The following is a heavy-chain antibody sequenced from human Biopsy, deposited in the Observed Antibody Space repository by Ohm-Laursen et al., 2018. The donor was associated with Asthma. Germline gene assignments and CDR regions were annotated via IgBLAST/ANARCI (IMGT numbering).Heavy chain of an antibody. CDR1: GFTFSDYY. Sequence: LSLTCPASGFTFSDYYMSWIRQAPGKGLEWISYINGKSNSIEYADSVKGRFTISRDNAKNSLYLQMNSLRAEDTAVYYCARDSYSSGLYDDFESWGQGTLVTVSS. CDR3: ARDSYSSGLYDDFES. D-gene: IGHD6-19*01. J-gene: IGHJ4*02. V-gene: IGHV3-11*01. CDR2: INGKSNSI.